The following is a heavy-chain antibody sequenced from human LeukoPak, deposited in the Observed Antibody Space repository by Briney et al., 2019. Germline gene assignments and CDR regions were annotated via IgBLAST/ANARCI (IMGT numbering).Heavy chain of an antibody. D-gene: IGHD1-1*01. CDR2: VSLTGET. V-gene: IGHV4-4*02. J-gene: IGHJ5*02. CDR1: GGSISSTNW. CDR3: ARELERGFDP. Sequence: SETLSLTCGVSGGSISSTNWWSWVRQPPGQGLEWIGEVSLTGETNYNPSLKSRVTISIDTSKNQFSLKLSSVTAADTAVYYCARELERGFDPWGQGTLVTVSS.